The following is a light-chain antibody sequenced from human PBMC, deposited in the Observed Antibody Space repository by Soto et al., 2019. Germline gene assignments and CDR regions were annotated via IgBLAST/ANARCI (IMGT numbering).Light chain of an antibody. CDR3: QHYYNLPPT. J-gene: IGKJ4*01. V-gene: IGKV1-33*01. Sequence: DIQMTQSPSSLSASVGDRVTITCQASQDISNYLNWYQQKPGKAPKLLIYDASNLETGVLSRFSGSGSGTDFTFTISSLQPEDIATYYCQHYYNLPPTFGGGTKVEIK. CDR1: QDISNY. CDR2: DAS.